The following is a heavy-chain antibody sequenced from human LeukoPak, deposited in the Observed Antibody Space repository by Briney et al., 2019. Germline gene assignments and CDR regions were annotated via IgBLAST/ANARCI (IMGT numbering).Heavy chain of an antibody. CDR3: ARVQENWFDP. V-gene: IGHV1-2*02. Sequence: ASVKVSCKASGYTFTGYYMHWVRQAPGQGLEWMGWINPNSGGTNYAQKFQGRVTMTRDTSISTAYMELRSLRSDDTAVYYCARVQENWFDPWGQGTLVTVSS. CDR2: INPNSGGT. J-gene: IGHJ5*02. CDR1: GYTFTGYY.